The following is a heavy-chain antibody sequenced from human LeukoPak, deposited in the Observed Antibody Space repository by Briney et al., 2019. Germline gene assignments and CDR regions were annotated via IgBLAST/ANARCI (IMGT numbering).Heavy chain of an antibody. V-gene: IGHV3-23*01. CDR2: ISGSGGST. D-gene: IGHD2-15*01. CDR3: AKDPPVAATKTYYFDY. J-gene: IGHJ4*02. Sequence: GGSLRLSCAASGFTFSSYAMSWVRRAPGKGLEWVSAISGSGGSTYYADSVKGRFTISRDNSKNTLYLQMNSLRAEDTAVYYCAKDPPVAATKTYYFDYWGQGTLVTVSS. CDR1: GFTFSSYA.